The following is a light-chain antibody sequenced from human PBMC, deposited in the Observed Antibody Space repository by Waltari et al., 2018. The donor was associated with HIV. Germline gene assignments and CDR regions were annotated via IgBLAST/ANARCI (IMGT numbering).Light chain of an antibody. CDR3: SFYGGSNILV. CDR1: SSDLGVYNS. J-gene: IGLJ2*01. Sequence: QSALTQPPSASGSPGQSVTISCTGASSDLGVYNSVSWYQQRPGKAPKVIISEVSKRSSGFPNRFSVSTSRNTASLAVSGLQADDEAEYFCSFYGGSNILVFGGGTKLTVL. CDR2: EVS. V-gene: IGLV2-8*01.